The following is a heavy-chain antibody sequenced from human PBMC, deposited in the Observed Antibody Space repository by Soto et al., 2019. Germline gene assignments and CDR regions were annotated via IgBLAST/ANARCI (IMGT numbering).Heavy chain of an antibody. J-gene: IGHJ6*02. CDR2: TYYTSKWYN. CDR3: ARVYSSGWSFYHGTDV. V-gene: IGHV6-1*01. Sequence: SQALSLTCAIFGDSLSSNSAIWNWFRQSPSRGLEWLGRTYYTSKWYNDYAVSVKSRISINPDTSKNQVSLQLNSVTPEDTAVYYCARVYSSGWSFYHGTDVWRQGTTDPVSS. D-gene: IGHD6-19*01. CDR1: GDSLSSNSAI.